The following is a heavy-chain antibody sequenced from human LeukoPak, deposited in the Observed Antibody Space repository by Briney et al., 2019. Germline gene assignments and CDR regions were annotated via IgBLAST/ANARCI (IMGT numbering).Heavy chain of an antibody. CDR2: ISSSGSTI. Sequence: GGSLRLSCAASGFTFTDYYMSWIRQAPGKGLEWVSYISSSGSTIYYAVSVKGRFTISRDNAKNSLYLQMSSLRAEDTAVYYCAREARGYSNYEVTNYYYYYMDVWGKGTTVTVSS. V-gene: IGHV3-11*01. CDR3: AREARGYSNYEVTNYYYYYMDV. J-gene: IGHJ6*03. CDR1: GFTFTDYY. D-gene: IGHD4-11*01.